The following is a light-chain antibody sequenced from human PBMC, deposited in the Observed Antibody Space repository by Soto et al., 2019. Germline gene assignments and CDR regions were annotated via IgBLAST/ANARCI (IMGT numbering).Light chain of an antibody. Sequence: EIVMTQSPATLSVSPGERATLSCRASQSVSSNLAWYQQKPGQAPRLLIYGASTRATGIPARFSGSGSGTEFTLTISSLQSEDFAVYYCQQYNNWPFVYTFGQGTKLEIK. V-gene: IGKV3-15*01. CDR3: QQYNNWPFVYT. CDR2: GAS. J-gene: IGKJ2*01. CDR1: QSVSSN.